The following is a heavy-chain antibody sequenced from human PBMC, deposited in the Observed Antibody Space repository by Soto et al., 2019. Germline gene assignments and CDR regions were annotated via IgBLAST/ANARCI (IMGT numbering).Heavy chain of an antibody. Sequence: SVKVSCKASGDTFSNYAICCVLQSPLQWLEWIGGIIPILGSANYAQKFQGRVTISADGSTNTANLELSSLRSEDTAVYYCARFKVGTTTDYYYGMDVWGQGTTVTVSS. D-gene: IGHD1-26*01. J-gene: IGHJ6*02. CDR1: GDTFSNYA. CDR2: IIPILGSA. CDR3: ARFKVGTTTDYYYGMDV. V-gene: IGHV1-69*13.